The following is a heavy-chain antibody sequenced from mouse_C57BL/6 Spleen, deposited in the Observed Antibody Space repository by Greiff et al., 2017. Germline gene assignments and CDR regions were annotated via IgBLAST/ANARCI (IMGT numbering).Heavy chain of an antibody. V-gene: IGHV1-22*01. CDR1: GYTFTDYN. D-gene: IGHD2-5*01. CDR3: ANSNYANYCDY. CDR2: INPNNGGT. Sequence: VQLQQSGPELVKPGASVKMSCKASGYTFTDYNMHWVKQSHGKSLEWIGYINPNNGGTSYNQKFKGKATLTVNKSSSTAYMELRSLTSEDSAVYYCANSNYANYCDYWGQGTTLTVSS. J-gene: IGHJ2*01.